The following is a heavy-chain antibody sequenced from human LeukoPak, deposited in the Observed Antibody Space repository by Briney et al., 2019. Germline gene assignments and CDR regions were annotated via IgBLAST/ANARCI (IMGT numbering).Heavy chain of an antibody. J-gene: IGHJ4*02. V-gene: IGHV3-64*01. CDR3: ARVSGYGDSYYFDC. CDR2: ISSNGGST. CDR1: GFTFSSYA. D-gene: IGHD4-17*01. Sequence: PGGSLRLSCAASGFTFSSYAMHWVRQAPGKGLEYVSAISSNGGSTYYANSVKGRFTISRDNSKNTLYLQMGSLRAEAMAVYYCARVSGYGDSYYFDCWGQGTLVTVSS.